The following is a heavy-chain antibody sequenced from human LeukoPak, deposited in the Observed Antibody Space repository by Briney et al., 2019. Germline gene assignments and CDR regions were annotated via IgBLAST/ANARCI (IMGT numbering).Heavy chain of an antibody. CDR2: INASGGST. V-gene: IGHV1-46*01. Sequence: ASVKVSCKASGYTFTSYYMHWVRQAPGQGLEWMGIINASGGSTSYAQKFQGRVTMTRDTSTSTVYMELSSLRSEDTAVYYCARGKIQLWSGQGNGFDIWGQGAMVTVSS. CDR1: GYTFTSYY. D-gene: IGHD5-18*01. CDR3: ARGKIQLWSGQGNGFDI. J-gene: IGHJ3*02.